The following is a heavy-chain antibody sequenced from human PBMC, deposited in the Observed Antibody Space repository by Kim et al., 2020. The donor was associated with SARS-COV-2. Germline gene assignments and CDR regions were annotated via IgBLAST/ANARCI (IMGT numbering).Heavy chain of an antibody. CDR3: ARKLQLFFYYYDY. Sequence: SETLSLTCTVSGGSISSSSYYWGWIRQPPGQGLEWIGSIYYSGSTYYNPSLKSRVTISVDTSKNQFSLKLSSVTAADTAVYYCARKLQLFFYYYDYWGQGTLVTVSS. CDR1: GGSISSSSYY. J-gene: IGHJ4*02. V-gene: IGHV4-39*01. CDR2: IYYSGST. D-gene: IGHD5-18*01.